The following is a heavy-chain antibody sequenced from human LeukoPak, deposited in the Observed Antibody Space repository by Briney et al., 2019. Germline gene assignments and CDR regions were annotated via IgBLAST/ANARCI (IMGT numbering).Heavy chain of an antibody. CDR1: GGSISSNY. CDR2: IYYSGST. D-gene: IGHD6-13*01. J-gene: IGHJ4*02. Sequence: SETLSLTCTVSGGSISSNYWNWIRQPPGKGLEWIGYIYYSGSTNYNPSLKSRVPISVDTPKSQFSLRLTSVTAADTAVYYCARGSAVAAAGDYWGQGTLVTVSS. CDR3: ARGSAVAAAGDY. V-gene: IGHV4-59*01.